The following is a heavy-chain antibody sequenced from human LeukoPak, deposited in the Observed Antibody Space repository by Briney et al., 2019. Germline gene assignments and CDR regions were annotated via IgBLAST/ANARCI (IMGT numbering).Heavy chain of an antibody. J-gene: IGHJ4*02. CDR3: ARATKPRGYSYGYEDY. CDR1: GFTFDDYG. CDR2: INWNGGST. D-gene: IGHD5-18*01. Sequence: GGSLRLSCAASGFTFDDYGMSWVRQAPGKGLECVSGINWNGGSTGYADSVKGRFTISRDNAKNSLYLQMNSLRAEDTALYYCARATKPRGYSYGYEDYWGQGTLVTVSS. V-gene: IGHV3-20*04.